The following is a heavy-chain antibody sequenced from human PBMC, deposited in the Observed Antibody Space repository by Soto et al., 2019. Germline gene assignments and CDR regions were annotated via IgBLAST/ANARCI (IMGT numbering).Heavy chain of an antibody. Sequence: GSLRLPCGAVWCTCGDYVGRWVRQTPGKGLEWVSRITSDGTSTTYADSVTGRFTISRDNAKNSLYLQMNSLRDADTAVYYCARDLGPSTVPTFLAYWAQGPLVPVSP. D-gene: IGHD2-8*02. CDR1: WCTCGDYV. V-gene: IGHV3-74*01. CDR2: ITSDGTST. CDR3: ARDLGPSTVPTFLAY. J-gene: IGHJ4*02.